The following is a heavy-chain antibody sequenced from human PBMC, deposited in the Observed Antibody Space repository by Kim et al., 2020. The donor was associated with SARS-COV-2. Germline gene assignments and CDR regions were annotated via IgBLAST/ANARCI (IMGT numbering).Heavy chain of an antibody. D-gene: IGHD2-21*02. Sequence: GGSLRLSCAASGFTFSSYSMNWVRQAPGKGLEWVSSISSSSSYIYYADSVKGRFTISRDNAKNSLYLQMNSLRAEDTAVYYCARVSPGGGACGGDCYSLYNAFDIWGQGTMVTVSS. J-gene: IGHJ3*02. CDR1: GFTFSSYS. CDR3: ARVSPGGGACGGDCYSLYNAFDI. V-gene: IGHV3-21*01. CDR2: ISSSSSYI.